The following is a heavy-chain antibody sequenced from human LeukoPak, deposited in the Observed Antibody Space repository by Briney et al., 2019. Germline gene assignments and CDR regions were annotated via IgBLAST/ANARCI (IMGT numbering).Heavy chain of an antibody. J-gene: IGHJ4*02. Sequence: GASVKVSCKASGYTFTSYYMHWVRQAPGQGLEWMGIINPSGGSTSYAQKFQGRVTMTRDMSTSTVYMELSSLRSEDTAVYYCARDMYYDSSGYIQYYFDYWGQGTLVTVSS. CDR2: INPSGGST. D-gene: IGHD3-22*01. V-gene: IGHV1-46*01. CDR1: GYTFTSYY. CDR3: ARDMYYDSSGYIQYYFDY.